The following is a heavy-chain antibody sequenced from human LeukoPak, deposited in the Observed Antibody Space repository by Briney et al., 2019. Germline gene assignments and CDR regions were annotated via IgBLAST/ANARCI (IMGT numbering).Heavy chain of an antibody. V-gene: IGHV3-21*01. D-gene: IGHD4-17*01. CDR3: ARDRYGDYGYDY. J-gene: IGHJ4*02. Sequence: GGSLRLSCAASGFTFSSYRMNWVRQAPGKGLEWVSSISSSSSYIYCVESVKGRFTISRDNAKNSLYLQMNSLRAEDTAVYYCARDRYGDYGYDYWGQGTLVTVSS. CDR2: ISSSSSYI. CDR1: GFTFSSYR.